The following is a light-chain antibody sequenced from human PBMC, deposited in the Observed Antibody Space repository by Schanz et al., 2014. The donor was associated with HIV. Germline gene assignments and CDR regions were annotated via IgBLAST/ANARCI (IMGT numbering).Light chain of an antibody. J-gene: IGLJ2*01. CDR2: DNN. CDR3: QTYDSSRNVV. Sequence: QSVLTQPPSASGTPGQRVTISCSGSSSNIGNNFVSWYQHLPGTAPKLLIYDNNKRPSGIPDRFSGSKSGTSATLDITGLQAEDEADYYCQTYDSSRNVVFGGGTKLTVL. CDR1: SSNIGNNF. V-gene: IGLV1-51*01.